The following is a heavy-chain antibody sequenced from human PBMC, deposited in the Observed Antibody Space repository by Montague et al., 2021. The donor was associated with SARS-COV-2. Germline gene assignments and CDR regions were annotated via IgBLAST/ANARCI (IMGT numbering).Heavy chain of an antibody. J-gene: IGHJ4*02. CDR3: ARPKGVYSTSFDS. CDR2: IFKTGSA. D-gene: IGHD4-11*01. V-gene: IGHV4-39*01. Sequence: SETLSLTCSVSGGSISSSSYQWGWVRQSPGKGLEWLGNIFKTGSAYPNPSLKSRVTLFVDTSKNHFSLNLPSVTAADTALYYCARPKGVYSTSFDSWGQGTPVTVSS. CDR1: GGSISSSSYQ.